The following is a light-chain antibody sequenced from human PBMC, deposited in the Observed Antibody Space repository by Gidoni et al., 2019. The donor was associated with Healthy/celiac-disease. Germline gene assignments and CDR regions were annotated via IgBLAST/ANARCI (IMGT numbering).Light chain of an antibody. J-gene: IGKJ2*01. CDR1: QGRSSW. CDR3: QQYNSYPYT. CDR2: DAS. Sequence: DIQMTQSPSTLSASVGDRVTITCRASQGRSSWLAWYQQKPGKAPKLLIYDASSLESGVPSRFSGSGSGTEFTLTISSLQPDDFATYYCQQYNSYPYTFGQXTKLEIK. V-gene: IGKV1-5*01.